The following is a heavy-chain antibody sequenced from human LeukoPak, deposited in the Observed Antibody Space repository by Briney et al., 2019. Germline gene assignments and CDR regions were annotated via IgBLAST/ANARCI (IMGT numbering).Heavy chain of an antibody. V-gene: IGHV3-48*03. CDR3: ARGDPHADL. CDR1: GFDLSTYE. Sequence: GSLRLSCAASGFDLSTYEMDWVRQAPGKGLEWIADITISGHTKNYADSVKGRFTISRDNARTSLYLQMNSLRVEDTGVYYCARGDPHADLWGQGTLVTVSS. J-gene: IGHJ5*02. CDR2: ITISGHTK.